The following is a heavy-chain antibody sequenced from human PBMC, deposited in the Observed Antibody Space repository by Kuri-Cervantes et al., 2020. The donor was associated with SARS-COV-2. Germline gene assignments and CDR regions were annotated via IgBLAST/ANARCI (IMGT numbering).Heavy chain of an antibody. Sequence: GGSLRLSCTASGFTCGDYAMSWVRQAPGKGLEWVGFIRSKAYGGTTEYAASVKGRFTISRDDSKSIAYLQMNSLKTEDTAVYYCTRENFWSGYSDYWGQGTLVTVSS. D-gene: IGHD3-3*01. J-gene: IGHJ4*02. V-gene: IGHV3-49*04. CDR2: IRSKAYGGTT. CDR3: TRENFWSGYSDY. CDR1: GFTCGDYA.